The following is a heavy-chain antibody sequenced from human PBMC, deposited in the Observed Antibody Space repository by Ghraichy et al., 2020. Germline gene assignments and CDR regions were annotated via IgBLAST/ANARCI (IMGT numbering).Heavy chain of an antibody. Sequence: GGSLRLSCAASGFTFSSYSMNWVRQAPGKGLEWVSSISSSSSYIYYADSVKGRFTISRDNAKNLLYLQMNSLRAEDTSVYYCARAALRLGELSPFKLPDYWGQGTLVTVSS. CDR3: ARAALRLGELSPFKLPDY. CDR2: ISSSSSYI. J-gene: IGHJ4*02. CDR1: GFTFSSYS. V-gene: IGHV3-21*01. D-gene: IGHD3-16*02.